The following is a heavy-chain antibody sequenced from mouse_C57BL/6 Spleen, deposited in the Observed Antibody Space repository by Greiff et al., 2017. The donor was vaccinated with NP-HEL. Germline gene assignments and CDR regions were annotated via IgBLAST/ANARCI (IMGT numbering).Heavy chain of an antibody. CDR3: ARPHDGYYEGYAMDY. CDR1: GFTFSSYG. V-gene: IGHV5-6*01. Sequence: EVKLVESGGDLVKPGGSLKLSCAASGFTFSSYGMSWVRQTPDKRLEWVATISSGGSYTYYPDSVKGRFTISRDNAKNTLYLQMSSLKSEDTAMYYCARPHDGYYEGYAMDYWGQGTSVTVSS. D-gene: IGHD2-3*01. CDR2: ISSGGSYT. J-gene: IGHJ4*01.